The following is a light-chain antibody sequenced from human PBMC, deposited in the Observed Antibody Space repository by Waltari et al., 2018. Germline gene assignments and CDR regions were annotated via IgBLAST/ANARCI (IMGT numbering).Light chain of an antibody. J-gene: IGLJ1*01. V-gene: IGLV2-14*03. Sequence: QSALTQPASVSGSPGQSITISCSGTSSDVGAYNYVCWYQQHPGKAPKLIIDAVSVRPSGVSNRFSGSKSGNTASLTISGLHTEDEADYYCGTSTTTRNHVFGTGTKVTVL. CDR1: SSDVGAYNY. CDR3: GTSTTTRNHV. CDR2: AVS.